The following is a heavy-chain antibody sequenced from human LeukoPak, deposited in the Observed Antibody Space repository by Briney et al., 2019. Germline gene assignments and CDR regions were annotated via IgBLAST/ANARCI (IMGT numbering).Heavy chain of an antibody. CDR3: AREYCSSTSCLYLYYMDV. Sequence: SVKVSCKASGGTFSSYTISWVRQAPGQGLEWMGRIIPILGIANYAQKFQGRVTIAADKSTSTAYMELSSLRSEDTAVYYCAREYCSSTSCLYLYYMDVWGKGTTVTVSS. J-gene: IGHJ6*03. CDR2: IIPILGIA. CDR1: GGTFSSYT. D-gene: IGHD2-2*01. V-gene: IGHV1-69*04.